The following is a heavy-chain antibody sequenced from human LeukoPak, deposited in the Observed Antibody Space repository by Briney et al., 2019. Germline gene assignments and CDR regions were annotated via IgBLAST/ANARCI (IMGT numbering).Heavy chain of an antibody. CDR3: ATWSYSGSYVNWYFDL. J-gene: IGHJ2*01. V-gene: IGHV1-46*01. D-gene: IGHD1-26*01. CDR1: GYTFTSYY. Sequence: ASVKVSCKASGYTFTSYYMHWVRHAPGQGLEWMGIIDPSGGSTGYAQKFQGRVTMTRDTSTSTAYMELSSLRSEDTAVYYCATWSYSGSYVNWYFDLWGRGTLVTVSS. CDR2: IDPSGGST.